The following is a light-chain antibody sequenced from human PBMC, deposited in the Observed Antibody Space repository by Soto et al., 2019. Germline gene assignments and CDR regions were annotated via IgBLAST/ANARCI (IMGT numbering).Light chain of an antibody. CDR2: AAS. Sequence: EIEMTQSPATLSVSPGERATLSCRASHSVSTNLAWYQQKPGQAPRLLIYAASSRATDLPARFSGSGSGTAFILTISSLQSEDFAVYYCQQYYAWPLHTFGQGTKLEIK. CDR1: HSVSTN. CDR3: QQYYAWPLHT. J-gene: IGKJ2*01. V-gene: IGKV3-15*01.